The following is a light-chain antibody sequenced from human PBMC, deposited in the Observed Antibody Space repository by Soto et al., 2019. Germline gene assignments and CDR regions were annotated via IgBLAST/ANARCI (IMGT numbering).Light chain of an antibody. J-gene: IGLJ2*01. CDR3: ASWDDRLGAVI. CDR2: SNN. Sequence: QSVLTQPPSASGTPGQRVFISCSGSSTNIGGTNYAYWYQQLPGAAPKLLMHSNNLRPSGVPERIFGSKSGTSASLAISGRRSEDEAVYYCASWDDRLGAVIFGGGTKLTVL. V-gene: IGLV1-47*02. CDR1: STNIGGTNY.